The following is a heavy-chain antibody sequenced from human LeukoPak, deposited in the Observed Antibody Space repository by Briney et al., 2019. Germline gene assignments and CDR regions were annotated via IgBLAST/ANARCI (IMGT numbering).Heavy chain of an antibody. V-gene: IGHV3-53*04. CDR1: GFTVSSNY. Sequence: GGSLRLSCAASGFTVSSNYMSWVRQAPGKGLEWVSVIYSGGSTYYADSVKGRFTISRHNSKSTLYLQMNSLRAEDTAVYYCARVLKPLGAFDIWGQGTMVTVSS. CDR3: ARVLKPLGAFDI. CDR2: IYSGGST. J-gene: IGHJ3*02.